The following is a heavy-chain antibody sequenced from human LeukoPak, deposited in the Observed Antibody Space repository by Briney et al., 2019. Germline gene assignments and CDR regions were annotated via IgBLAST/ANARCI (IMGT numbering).Heavy chain of an antibody. Sequence: PSETLSLTCTVSGGSISSYYWSWIRQPPGKGLEWIGYIYYSGSTNYNPYLKSRVTISVDTSKTPFSLKLSSVTAADTAVYYCARESGSHPFDYWGQGTLVTVSS. CDR1: GGSISSYY. CDR3: ARESGSHPFDY. J-gene: IGHJ4*02. D-gene: IGHD1-26*01. V-gene: IGHV4-59*01. CDR2: IYYSGST.